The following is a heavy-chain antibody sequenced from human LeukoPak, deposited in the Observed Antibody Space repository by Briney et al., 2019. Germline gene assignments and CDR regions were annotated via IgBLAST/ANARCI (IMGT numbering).Heavy chain of an antibody. CDR2: ISSSGSTI. CDR3: ASLQVGFYDAFDI. J-gene: IGHJ3*02. V-gene: IGHV3-11*04. D-gene: IGHD6-25*01. Sequence: GGSLRLSCAASGFTFSDYYMSWIRQAPGKGLEWVSYISSSGSTIYYADSVKGRFTISRDNAKNSLYLQMNSLRAEDTAVYYCASLQVGFYDAFDIWGQGTMVTVSS. CDR1: GFTFSDYY.